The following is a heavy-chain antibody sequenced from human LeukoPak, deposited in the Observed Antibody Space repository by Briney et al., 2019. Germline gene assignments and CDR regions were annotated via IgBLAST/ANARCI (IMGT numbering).Heavy chain of an antibody. Sequence: PSETLSLTCTVSGGSISNYYWSWIRQPPGKGLEWIGYIYNSGNTHYNPSLESRVIISVDTSKNQFSLKLSSVTAADTAVYYCARIRAYSGYLNWFDPWGQGTLVTVSS. CDR3: ARIRAYSGYLNWFDP. D-gene: IGHD5-12*01. CDR1: GGSISNYY. J-gene: IGHJ5*02. CDR2: IYNSGNT. V-gene: IGHV4-59*08.